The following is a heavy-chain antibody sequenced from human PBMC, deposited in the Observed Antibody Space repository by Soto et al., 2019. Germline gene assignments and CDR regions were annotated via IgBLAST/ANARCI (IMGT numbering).Heavy chain of an antibody. CDR2: ISGSGGST. CDR3: PKGRDFGVVNDFDY. Sequence: VGPLILSCAESGFTFRSYATSWVRQVPGKGLEWVSAISGSGGSTYSADSGKGRFTISRDNSTTTRYLHRNSLRSEDTAIYYCPKGRDFGVVNDFDYWGQGTLVTITS. J-gene: IGHJ4*02. V-gene: IGHV3-23*01. CDR1: GFTFRSYA. D-gene: IGHD3-3*01.